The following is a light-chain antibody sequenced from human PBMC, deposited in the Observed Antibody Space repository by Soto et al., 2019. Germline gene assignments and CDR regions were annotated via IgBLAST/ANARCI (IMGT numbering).Light chain of an antibody. V-gene: IGLV8-61*01. CDR3: ALYMGSGIWV. J-gene: IGLJ3*02. Sequence: QTVVTQEPSFSVSPGGTVTLTCGLSSGSVSTSYYPSWYQQTPGQAPRTLIYSTNTRSSGVPDRFSGSILGNKAALTITGAQADDESDYNCALYMGSGIWVFGGGTKLTVL. CDR2: STN. CDR1: SGSVSTSYY.